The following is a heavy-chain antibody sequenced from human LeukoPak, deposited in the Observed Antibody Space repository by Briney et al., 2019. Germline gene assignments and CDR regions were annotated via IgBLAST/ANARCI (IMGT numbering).Heavy chain of an antibody. V-gene: IGHV1-2*02. CDR3: ARGRYCSETSCSDFDS. CDR1: GYTFTDYY. D-gene: IGHD2-2*01. CDR2: INPNSGGT. Sequence: ASVKVSCKASGYTFTDYYMHRVRQAPGPGLEWMGWINPNSGGTDYAQKFQGRVTMIRDTSISTAYMELSRLTSDDTAVYYCARGRYCSETSCSDFDSWGQGTLVTVSS. J-gene: IGHJ4*02.